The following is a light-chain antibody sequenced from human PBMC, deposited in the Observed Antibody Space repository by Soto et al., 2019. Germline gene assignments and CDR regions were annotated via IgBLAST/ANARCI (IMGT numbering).Light chain of an antibody. CDR2: DGT. J-gene: IGLJ3*02. Sequence: QSALTQPASVSGSPGQSITISCTGTSSDVGGYNFVSWYQHLPGRAPKLIIYDGTRRPSGVSNRFSGSKSGNTASLTISGLQAEDEADYYCCSYAGSSTFAVFGGGTKVTVL. CDR3: CSYAGSSTFAV. CDR1: SSDVGGYNF. V-gene: IGLV2-23*03.